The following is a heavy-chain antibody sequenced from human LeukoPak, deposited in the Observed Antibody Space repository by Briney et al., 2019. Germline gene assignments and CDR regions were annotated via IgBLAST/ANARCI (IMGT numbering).Heavy chain of an antibody. V-gene: IGHV3-23*01. Sequence: GGSLRLSCAASEFTXSXXAMGWVXXXPGXXXXXXSAISASGXSSXYADSVKGRFTISRDNSKNTLYLQMNSLSAEDTXVYYCARRVAGTRVDYWGQGTLVTVSS. J-gene: IGHJ4*02. CDR3: ARRVAGTRVDY. CDR2: ISASGXSS. D-gene: IGHD6-19*01. CDR1: EFTXSXXA.